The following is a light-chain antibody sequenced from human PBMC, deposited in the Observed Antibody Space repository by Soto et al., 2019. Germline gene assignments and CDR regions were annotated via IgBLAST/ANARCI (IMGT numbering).Light chain of an antibody. Sequence: EIVLTQSPGTLSLSPGERATLSCRASQSVSSNLAWYQQKPGQAPSLLIYGAFTRATGIPARFSGTGSGTEFTLTISSLQSEDFALYYCQQYNDWPLMFGQGTKVDI. CDR3: QQYNDWPLM. CDR1: QSVSSN. J-gene: IGKJ1*01. V-gene: IGKV3-15*01. CDR2: GAF.